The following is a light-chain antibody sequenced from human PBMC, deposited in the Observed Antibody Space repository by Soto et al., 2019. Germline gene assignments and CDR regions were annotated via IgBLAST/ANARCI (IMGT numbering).Light chain of an antibody. CDR2: GAS. CDR3: QHYGDSPPG. V-gene: IGKV3-20*01. Sequence: EVVCTKYEDTLSVSPGEGAALSCRASQSVSSSYLAWYQQKPGQAPRLLIYGASSRATDIPDRFSGSGSGTDFTLTISRLEPEDFAVYYCQHYGDSPPGFGQGTKV. CDR1: QSVSSSY. J-gene: IGKJ1*01.